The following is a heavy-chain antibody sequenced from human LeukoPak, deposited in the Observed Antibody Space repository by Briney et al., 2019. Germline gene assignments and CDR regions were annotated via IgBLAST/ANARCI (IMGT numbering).Heavy chain of an antibody. D-gene: IGHD3-9*01. CDR2: IYYSGST. Sequence: SETLSLTCTVSGGSISSSSYYWGWIRQPPGKGLEWIGSIYYSGSTYYNPSLKSRVTISVDTSKNQFSLKLSSVTAADTAVYYCATDLRGDSILTGYYRNWFDPWGQGTLVTVSS. CDR3: ATDLRGDSILTGYYRNWFDP. J-gene: IGHJ5*02. V-gene: IGHV4-39*01. CDR1: GGSISSSSYY.